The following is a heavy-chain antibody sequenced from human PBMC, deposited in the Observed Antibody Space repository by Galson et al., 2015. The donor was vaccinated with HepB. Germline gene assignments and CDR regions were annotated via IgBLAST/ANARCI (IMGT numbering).Heavy chain of an antibody. CDR1: EFILSMYW. Sequence: SLRLSCAASEFILSMYWMHWVRQAPGKGLEWVANIKEDGSEKNYVDSVKGRFTIARDNAKNSLYLQMNSQREEDTAVYYCAREGEYFFDYWGQGTLVTVSS. V-gene: IGHV3-7*01. CDR3: AREGEYFFDY. J-gene: IGHJ4*02. CDR2: IKEDGSEK.